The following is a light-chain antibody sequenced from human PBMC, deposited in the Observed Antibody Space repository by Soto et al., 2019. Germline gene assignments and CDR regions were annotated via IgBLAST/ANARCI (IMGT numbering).Light chain of an antibody. Sequence: DIVMTQSPDSLTVSLGERATINCRSSQSVLYSSNDKNYLGWYKQIPGQPPKVLISWASTRESGVPDRFSGSGSGTDFTLTISSLQAEDVAIYYCQQYYSTPWTFGQGTKVEIK. V-gene: IGKV4-1*01. CDR3: QQYYSTPWT. CDR1: QSVLYSSNDKNY. CDR2: WAS. J-gene: IGKJ1*01.